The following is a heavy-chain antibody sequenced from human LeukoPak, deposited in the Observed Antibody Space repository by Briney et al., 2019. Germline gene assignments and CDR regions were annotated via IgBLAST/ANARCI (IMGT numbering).Heavy chain of an antibody. Sequence: GASVKVSCKASGYTFTSYYMHWVRQAPRQGLEWMGIINPSGGSTSYAQKFQGRVTMTRDTSTSTVYMELSSLRSEDTAVYYCARDRTPAEVMSGSYWEFDYWGQGTLVTVSS. CDR1: GYTFTSYY. CDR2: INPSGGST. J-gene: IGHJ4*02. CDR3: ARDRTPAEVMSGSYWEFDY. D-gene: IGHD1-26*01. V-gene: IGHV1-46*01.